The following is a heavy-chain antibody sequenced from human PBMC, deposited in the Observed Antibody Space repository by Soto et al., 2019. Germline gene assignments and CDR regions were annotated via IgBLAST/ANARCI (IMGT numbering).Heavy chain of an antibody. CDR1: GYTFTSYG. V-gene: IGHV1-18*04. D-gene: IGHD1-7*01. CDR2: ISAYNGNT. Sequence: QVQLVQSGAEVKKPGASVKVSCKASGYTFTSYGISWVRQAPGQGLEWMGWISAYNGNTNYAQKLQGRVTMTTDTSTSTAYRELRSLRSDDTAVYYCARDSGITGTKSWFDPWGQGTLVTVSS. CDR3: ARDSGITGTKSWFDP. J-gene: IGHJ5*02.